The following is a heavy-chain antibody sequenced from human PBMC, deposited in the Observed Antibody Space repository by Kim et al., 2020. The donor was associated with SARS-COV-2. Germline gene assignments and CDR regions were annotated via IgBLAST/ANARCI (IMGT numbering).Heavy chain of an antibody. CDR1: GFTFSRYW. D-gene: IGHD3-22*01. CDR3: ARRAVDSSGTYYFYY. CDR2: IYSDGSGT. V-gene: IGHV3-74*01. J-gene: IGHJ4*01. Sequence: GGSLRLSCAASGFTFSRYWMHWVRQPPGKGLVWVSRIYSDGSGTSYADSVKRRFTISRDNAKNTLYLQMNSLRAEDTALYYCARRAVDSSGTYYFYYWG.